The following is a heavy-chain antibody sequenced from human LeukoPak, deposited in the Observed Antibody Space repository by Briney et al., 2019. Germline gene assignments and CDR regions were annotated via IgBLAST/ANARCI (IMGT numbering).Heavy chain of an antibody. V-gene: IGHV1-8*01. CDR2: MNPNSGNT. CDR3: ARDLSPTREPYYYDSPLGY. Sequence: GASVKVSCKASGYTFTSYDINWVRQATGQGLEWMGWMNPNSGNTGYAQKFQGRVTMTRNTSISTAYMELSSLRSEDTAVYYCARDLSPTREPYYYDSPLGYWGQGTLVTVSS. J-gene: IGHJ4*02. D-gene: IGHD3-22*01. CDR1: GYTFTSYD.